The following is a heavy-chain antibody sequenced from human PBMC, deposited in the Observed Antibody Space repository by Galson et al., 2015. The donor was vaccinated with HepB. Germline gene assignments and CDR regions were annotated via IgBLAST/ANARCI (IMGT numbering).Heavy chain of an antibody. CDR3: VKDRGMGSAWHVLEH. V-gene: IGHV3-33*06. CDR1: GFNFGSYG. D-gene: IGHD3-10*02. J-gene: IGHJ4*02. CDR2: TWYDGTDK. Sequence: SLRLSCAASGFNFGSYGMHWVRQAPGKGPEWVAVTWYDGTDKKYAESVKGRFTISRDDSKNTLYLQMNSVRVEDTAVYYCVKDRGMGSAWHVLEHWGQGALVTVSS.